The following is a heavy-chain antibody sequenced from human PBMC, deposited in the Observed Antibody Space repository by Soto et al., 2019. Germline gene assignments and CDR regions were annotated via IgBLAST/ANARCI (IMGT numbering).Heavy chain of an antibody. CDR1: GFTFSSYA. Sequence: GGSLRLSCAASGFTFSSYAMSWVRQAPGKGLEWVSAISGSGGSTYYADSVKGRFTTSRDNSKNTLYLQMNSLRAEDTAVYYCAKDSGDRTRFDYWGQGTLVTVSS. J-gene: IGHJ4*02. V-gene: IGHV3-23*01. D-gene: IGHD4-17*01. CDR3: AKDSGDRTRFDY. CDR2: ISGSGGST.